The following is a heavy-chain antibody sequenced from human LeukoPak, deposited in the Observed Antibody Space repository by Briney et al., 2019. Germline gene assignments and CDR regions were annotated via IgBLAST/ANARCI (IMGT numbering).Heavy chain of an antibody. Sequence: ASVKVSCKASAYPFTSYGISWVRQAPGQGLEWMGWINPNSGGTNYAQKFQGRVTMTRDTSISTAYMELSRLRSDDTAVYYCARGLGDRDYWGQGTLVTVSS. CDR3: ARGLGDRDY. V-gene: IGHV1-2*02. J-gene: IGHJ4*02. CDR2: INPNSGGT. CDR1: AYPFTSYG. D-gene: IGHD4-17*01.